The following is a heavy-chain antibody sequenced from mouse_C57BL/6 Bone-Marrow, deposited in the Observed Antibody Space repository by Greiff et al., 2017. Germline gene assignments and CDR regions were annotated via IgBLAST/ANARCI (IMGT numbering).Heavy chain of an antibody. CDR2: INPNNGGT. J-gene: IGHJ4*01. V-gene: IGHV1-18*01. Sequence: EVQLQQSGPELVKPGASVKIPCKASGYTFTDYNMDWVKQSHGKSLEWIGDINPNNGGTIYNQKFKGKATLTVDKSSSTAYMELRSLTSEDTAVYYCARGGTWLRPYAMDYWGQGTSVTVSS. CDR1: GYTFTDYN. D-gene: IGHD3-2*02. CDR3: ARGGTWLRPYAMDY.